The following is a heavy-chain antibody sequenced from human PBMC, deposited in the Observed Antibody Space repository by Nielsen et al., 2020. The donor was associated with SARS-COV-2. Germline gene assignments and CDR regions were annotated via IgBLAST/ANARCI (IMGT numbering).Heavy chain of an antibody. D-gene: IGHD2-2*01. CDR3: AKEGLPSRD. V-gene: IGHV3-30*18. Sequence: GESLKISCAASGFTFSSYGMHWVRQAPGKGLEWVAVISYDGSNKYYADSVKGRFTISRDNSKNTLYLQMNSLRAEDTAVYYCAKEGLPSRDWGQGTLVTVSS. CDR2: ISYDGSNK. J-gene: IGHJ4*02. CDR1: GFTFSSYG.